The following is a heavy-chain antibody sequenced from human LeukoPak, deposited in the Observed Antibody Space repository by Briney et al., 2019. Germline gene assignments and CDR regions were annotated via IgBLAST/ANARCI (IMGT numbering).Heavy chain of an antibody. J-gene: IGHJ4*02. CDR3: AKGVYYGDY. CDR2: ISRSGGTT. CDR1: GFTFNNYA. V-gene: IGHV3-23*01. Sequence: PGGSLRLSCAASGFTFNNYAMTWVRQAPGKGLEWVSAISRSGGTTYYADSVKGRFTISRDNSKSTLHLQMNSLRVEDTAIYFCAKGVYYGDYWGQGTLVTVSS.